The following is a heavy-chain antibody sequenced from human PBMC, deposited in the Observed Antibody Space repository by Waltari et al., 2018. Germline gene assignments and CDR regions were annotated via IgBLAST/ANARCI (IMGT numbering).Heavy chain of an antibody. CDR1: VFSLSNARMG. CDR3: ARIRPGWDEYYFDY. CDR2: IFSNDEK. D-gene: IGHD1-26*01. J-gene: IGHJ4*02. Sequence: QVTLKESGPVLVKPTETLTLTCTVSVFSLSNARMGVSWIRQPPGKALEWLAHIFSNDEKSYSTSLKSRLTTSKDTSKSQVVLTRTNMDPVDTATYCCARIRPGWDEYYFDYWGQGTLVTVSS. V-gene: IGHV2-26*01.